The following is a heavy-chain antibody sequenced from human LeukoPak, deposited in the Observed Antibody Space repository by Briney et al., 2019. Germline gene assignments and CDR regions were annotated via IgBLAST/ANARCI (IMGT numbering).Heavy chain of an antibody. CDR1: GGSISSGDSY. V-gene: IGHV4-30-4*01. D-gene: IGHD3-9*01. Sequence: PSQTLSLTCTVSGGSISSGDSYWSWIRQPPGKGLEWIAYIYYSGSTYYNPSLKSRVTISVDTSKNQFSLKLSSVTAADTAVYYCARDYDILTGFPGAFDIWGQGTMVTVSS. CDR3: ARDYDILTGFPGAFDI. CDR2: IYYSGST. J-gene: IGHJ3*02.